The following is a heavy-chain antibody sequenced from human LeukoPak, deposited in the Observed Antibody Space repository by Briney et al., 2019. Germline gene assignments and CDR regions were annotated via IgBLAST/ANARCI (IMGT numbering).Heavy chain of an antibody. CDR3: ARVNTYYDILTGYSLYYFDY. J-gene: IGHJ4*02. Sequence: GGSLRLSCAASGFTVSSNYMSWVRQAPGKGLEWVSVIYSGGSTYYADSVKGRFTISRDNSKNTLYLQMNSLRAEDTAVYYCARVNTYYDILTGYSLYYFDYWGQGTLVTVSS. CDR2: IYSGGST. CDR1: GFTVSSNY. D-gene: IGHD3-9*01. V-gene: IGHV3-53*01.